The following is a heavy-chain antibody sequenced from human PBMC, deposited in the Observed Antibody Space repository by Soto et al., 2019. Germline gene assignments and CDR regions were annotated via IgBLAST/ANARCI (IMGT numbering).Heavy chain of an antibody. CDR3: ASLTSVDIMFRGVVINSYYYMDV. CDR2: IYPGDFVT. D-gene: IGHD3-10*01. Sequence: PGESLKISCKGSGNTFNTYWIGWVRQKPGKGLEWMGFIYPGDFVTSYILSFLGLFTISADMSVSTAYLQWSSLKVSDTAMFYCASLTSVDIMFRGVVINSYYYMDVWGKGTTVTVS. J-gene: IGHJ6*03. CDR1: GNTFNTYW. V-gene: IGHV5-51*01.